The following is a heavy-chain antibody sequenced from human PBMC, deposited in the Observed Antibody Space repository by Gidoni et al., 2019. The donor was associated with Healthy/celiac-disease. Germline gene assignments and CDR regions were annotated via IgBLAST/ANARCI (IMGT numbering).Heavy chain of an antibody. Sequence: EVQLVESVGGLVKPGGSLSLSCAASGFTFSNAWMSWVRQAPGKGLGWVGRIKSKTDGGTTDYAAPVKGRFTISRDDSKNTLYLQMNSLKTEDTAVYYCTTRDEFGELFPDYWGQGTLVTVSS. D-gene: IGHD3-10*01. J-gene: IGHJ4*02. V-gene: IGHV3-15*01. CDR1: GFTFSNAW. CDR3: TTRDEFGELFPDY. CDR2: IKSKTDGGTT.